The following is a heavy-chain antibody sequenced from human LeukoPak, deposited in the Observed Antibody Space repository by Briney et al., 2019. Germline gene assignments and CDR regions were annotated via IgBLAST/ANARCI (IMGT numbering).Heavy chain of an antibody. Sequence: SETLSLTCTVSGGSISSYYWSWIRQPPGKGLEWIGYIYSSGSTNYNPSLKSRVTISVDTSKNQFSLKLSSVTAADTAVYYCARKDDSSGHYVDQWGQGTLVTVSS. CDR2: IYSSGST. CDR3: ARKDDSSGHYVDQ. J-gene: IGHJ4*02. CDR1: GGSISSYY. V-gene: IGHV4-59*08. D-gene: IGHD3-22*01.